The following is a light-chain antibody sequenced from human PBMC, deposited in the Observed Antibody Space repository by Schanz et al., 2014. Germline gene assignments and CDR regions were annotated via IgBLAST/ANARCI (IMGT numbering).Light chain of an antibody. CDR1: QSVSSN. J-gene: IGKJ4*02. CDR2: GAS. V-gene: IGKV3-15*01. CDR3: QQYNNWPPV. Sequence: EIVLTQSPATLSVSPGERATLSCRASQSVSSNLAWYQQKPGQAPRLLIYGASTRATGIPARFSGSGSATEFTLTISSLQSEDFAVYFCQQYNNWPPVFGGGTKVEIK.